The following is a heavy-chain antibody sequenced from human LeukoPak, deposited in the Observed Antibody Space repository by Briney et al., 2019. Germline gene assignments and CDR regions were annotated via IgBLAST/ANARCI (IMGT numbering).Heavy chain of an antibody. CDR1: GGSISSYY. D-gene: IGHD2-2*01. J-gene: IGHJ6*02. V-gene: IGHV4-59*01. CDR3: AREKYPYGMDV. CDR2: IYYSGST. Sequence: ASETLSLTCTVSGGSISSYYWSWIRQPPGKGLEWIGYIYYSGSTNYNPSLKSRVTISVDTSKNQFSLKLSSVTAADTAVYYCAREKYPYGMDVWGQGTTVTVSS.